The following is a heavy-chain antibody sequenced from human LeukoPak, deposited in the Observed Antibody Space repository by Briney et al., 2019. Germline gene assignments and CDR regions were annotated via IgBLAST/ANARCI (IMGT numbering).Heavy chain of an antibody. CDR3: AKDIWGAPSYYMDV. Sequence: GGSLTLSCAASGFTLDDYAMHWVRQAPGTGREWVSGISSNIGSIGYADSVKGRFAISRDNAKNSLYLQMNSLRAEDMALYYCAKDIWGAPSYYMDVWGKGTTVTVSS. J-gene: IGHJ6*03. CDR2: ISSNIGSI. D-gene: IGHD1-26*01. CDR1: GFTLDDYA. V-gene: IGHV3-9*03.